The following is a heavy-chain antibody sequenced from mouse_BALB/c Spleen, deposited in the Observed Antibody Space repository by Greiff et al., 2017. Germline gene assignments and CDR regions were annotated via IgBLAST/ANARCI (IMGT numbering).Heavy chain of an antibody. J-gene: IGHJ2*01. CDR2: ISSGSSTI. D-gene: IGHD3-2*01. Sequence: EVQRVESGGGLVQPGGSRKLSCAASGFTFSSFGMHWVRQAPEKGLEWVAYISSGSSTIYYADTVKGRFTISRDNPKNTLFLQMTSLRSEDTAMYYCARRMRDSSGYGDFDYWGQGTTLTVSS. V-gene: IGHV5-17*02. CDR1: GFTFSSFG. CDR3: ARRMRDSSGYGDFDY.